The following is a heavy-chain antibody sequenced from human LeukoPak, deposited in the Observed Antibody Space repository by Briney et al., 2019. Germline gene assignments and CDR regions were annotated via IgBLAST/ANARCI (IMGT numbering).Heavy chain of an antibody. CDR1: GGTFSSYA. CDR2: IIPIFGTA. V-gene: IGHV1-69*13. D-gene: IGHD4-11*01. CDR3: ARGGRDYSNTEPSPHNTGKIYGMDV. Sequence: ASVKVSCKASGGTFSSYAISWVRQAPGQGLEWMGGIIPIFGTANYAQKFQGRVTITADESTSTAYMELSSLRSEDTAVYYCARGGRDYSNTEPSPHNTGKIYGMDVWGQGTTVTVSS. J-gene: IGHJ6*02.